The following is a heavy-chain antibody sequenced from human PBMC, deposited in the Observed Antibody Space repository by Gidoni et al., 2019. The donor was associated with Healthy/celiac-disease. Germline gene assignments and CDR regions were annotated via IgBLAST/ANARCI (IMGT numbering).Heavy chain of an antibody. V-gene: IGHV1-2*02. D-gene: IGHD2-15*01. CDR1: GSPFPGPH. CDR3: ARARPGYCSGGSCYDRYFQH. CDR2: INPSSGGT. Sequence: QVQLVQSGAEVKKPGSSVKVSCKASGSPFPGPHLHWVRQAPGQGPEWMGWINPSSGGTDYAQKFQGRVTMTRDTSISTAYMELSRLRSDDTAVYYCARARPGYCSGGSCYDRYFQHWGQGTLVTVSS. J-gene: IGHJ1*01.